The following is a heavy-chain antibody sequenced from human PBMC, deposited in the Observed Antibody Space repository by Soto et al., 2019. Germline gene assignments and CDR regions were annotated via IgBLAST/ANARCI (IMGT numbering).Heavy chain of an antibody. J-gene: IGHJ2*01. CDR3: ARCYCSAGCCFTCWHFDL. D-gene: IGHD2-15*01. CDR2: ISGENGDT. V-gene: IGHV1-18*01. Sequence: QVQVVQSGAEVKKPGASVKVACKASGYTFTTFGMSWVRQAPGQGLEWMGWISGENGDTNSAQRFQDRVTMTTDTSTNTAYMELRSLTSDDTAVYYCARCYCSAGCCFTCWHFDLWGRGTLVTVSS. CDR1: GYTFTTFG.